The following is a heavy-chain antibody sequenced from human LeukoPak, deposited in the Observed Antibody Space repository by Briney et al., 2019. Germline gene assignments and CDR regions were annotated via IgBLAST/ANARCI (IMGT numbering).Heavy chain of an antibody. D-gene: IGHD1-26*01. CDR3: ARGSGKPYGMDV. CDR2: IYYSGST. CDR1: GGPISSGDYY. J-gene: IGHJ6*02. V-gene: IGHV4-30-4*01. Sequence: SQTLSLTCTVSGGPISSGDYYWSWIRQPPGKGLEWFGYIYYSGSTYYNPSLKSRLTISVDTSKNQFSLKLTSVTAADTAVYYCARGSGKPYGMDVWGQGTTVTVSS.